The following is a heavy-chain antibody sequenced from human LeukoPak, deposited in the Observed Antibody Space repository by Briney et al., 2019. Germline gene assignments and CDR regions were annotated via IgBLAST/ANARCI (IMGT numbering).Heavy chain of an antibody. Sequence: SVKVSCKASGYTFTGDYMHWVRQAPGQGLEWMGRIIPILGIANYAQKFQGRVTITADKSTSTAYMELSSLRSEDTAVYYCASPTIVVVPAANYYYGMDVWGQGTTVTVSS. CDR1: GYTFTGDY. J-gene: IGHJ6*02. V-gene: IGHV1-69*02. CDR3: ASPTIVVVPAANYYYGMDV. CDR2: IIPILGIA. D-gene: IGHD2-2*01.